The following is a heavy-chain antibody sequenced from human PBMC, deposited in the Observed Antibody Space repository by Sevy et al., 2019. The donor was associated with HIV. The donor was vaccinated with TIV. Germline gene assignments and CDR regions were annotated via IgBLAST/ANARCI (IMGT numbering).Heavy chain of an antibody. V-gene: IGHV3-74*01. CDR2: INSDGSST. D-gene: IGHD6-19*01. J-gene: IGHJ3*02. CDR1: GFTFSSYW. Sequence: GGSLRLSCAASGFTFSSYWMHWVRQAPGKGLVWVSRINSDGSSTSYADSVKGRFTISRDNAKNTLYLQMNSLRAEDTTVYYCARVWVAGDAFDIWGQGTMVTVSS. CDR3: ARVWVAGDAFDI.